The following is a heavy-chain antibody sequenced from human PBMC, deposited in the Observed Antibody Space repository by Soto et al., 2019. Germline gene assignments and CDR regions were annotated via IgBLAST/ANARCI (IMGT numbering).Heavy chain of an antibody. J-gene: IGHJ4*02. V-gene: IGHV1-8*01. CDR2: VSPENKNA. D-gene: IGHD1-1*01. CDR1: GYTFTEYD. CDR3: EVTTGY. Sequence: AASVKVSCKTSGYTFTEYDLNWVRQAPGQGPEYMGWVSPENKNAGYAPQFRGRVSMTTDTTISTAYLEVTNLTYEDTAVYYCEVTTGYWGQGTMVTVSS.